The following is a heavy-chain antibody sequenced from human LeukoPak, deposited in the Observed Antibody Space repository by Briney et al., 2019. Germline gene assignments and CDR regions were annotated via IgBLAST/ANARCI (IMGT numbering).Heavy chain of an antibody. Sequence: PGGSLRLSCAASGFTFSNFAMSWVRQAPGKGLEWVTAISGSGGNTYYADSVKGRFTISRDNSKNTLYLQMNSLRAEDTAVYYCAKDHRYRGGGGDYWGQGTLVTVSS. CDR1: GFTFSNFA. V-gene: IGHV3-23*01. J-gene: IGHJ4*02. D-gene: IGHD1-14*01. CDR3: AKDHRYRGGGGDY. CDR2: ISGSGGNT.